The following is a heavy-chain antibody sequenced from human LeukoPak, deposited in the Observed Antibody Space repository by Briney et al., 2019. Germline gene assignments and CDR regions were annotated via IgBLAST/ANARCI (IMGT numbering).Heavy chain of an antibody. D-gene: IGHD3-10*01. Sequence: SETLSLTCTVSGGSISSYYWSWIRQPPGKGLEWIGYIYYSGSTNYNPSLKSRVTISVDTSKNQFSLKLSSVTAADTAVYYCARHYMYYYGSGSAGVDPWGQGTLVTVSS. V-gene: IGHV4-59*08. J-gene: IGHJ5*02. CDR1: GGSISSYY. CDR2: IYYSGST. CDR3: ARHYMYYYGSGSAGVDP.